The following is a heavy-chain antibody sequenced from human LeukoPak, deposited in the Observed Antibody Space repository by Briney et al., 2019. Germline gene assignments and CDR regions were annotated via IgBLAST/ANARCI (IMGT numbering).Heavy chain of an antibody. CDR1: KFTFINYG. V-gene: IGHV3-23*01. J-gene: IGHJ3*02. CDR2: ISGSGRDT. CDR3: AKDPNGDYIGTFEI. D-gene: IGHD4-17*01. Sequence: PGGSLRLSCATSKFTFINYGLTWVCQAPGKGLEWVSSISGSGRDTQYAASVQGRFTISRDNSKNTLYLQMNSLRAEDTAVYYCAKDPNGDYIGTFEIWGHGTMVTVSS.